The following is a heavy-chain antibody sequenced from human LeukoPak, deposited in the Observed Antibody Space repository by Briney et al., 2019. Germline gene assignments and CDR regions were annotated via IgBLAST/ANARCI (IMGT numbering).Heavy chain of an antibody. CDR1: GGSISGYY. V-gene: IGHV4-4*09. D-gene: IGHD3-10*01. CDR3: ARGLVGFYYGSGHSYYYGMDV. Sequence: SETLSLTCTVSGGSISGYYWSWIRQSPGQGLEWIAYIDTGGITNYNPSLQSRVTISIDTSMKQFSLRLSSVTAADTAVYYCARGLVGFYYGSGHSYYYGMDVWGQGTTVTVSS. J-gene: IGHJ6*02. CDR2: IDTGGIT.